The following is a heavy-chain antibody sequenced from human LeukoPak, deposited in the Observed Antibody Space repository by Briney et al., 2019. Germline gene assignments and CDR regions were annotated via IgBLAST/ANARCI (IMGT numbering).Heavy chain of an antibody. D-gene: IGHD3-22*01. J-gene: IGHJ5*02. CDR3: ARHDTSAPWGWFDP. CDR1: GGSISSYY. CDR2: IYYSGGT. V-gene: IGHV4-59*06. Sequence: SETLSLTCTVSGGSISSYYWSWIRQHPGKGLEWIGYIYYSGGTYYNPSLKSRVSISVDASKNQFSLKLSSVTAADTAMCYCARHDTSAPWGWFDPWGQGTLVTVSS.